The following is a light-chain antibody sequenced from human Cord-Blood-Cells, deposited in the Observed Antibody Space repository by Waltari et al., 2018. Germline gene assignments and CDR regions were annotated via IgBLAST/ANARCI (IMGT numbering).Light chain of an antibody. J-gene: IGKJ4*01. V-gene: IGKV3-20*01. CDR2: GAS. CDR3: QQYGSSPLT. Sequence: EIVLTPSPGTLSLSPGGRATLSCRASKSVSSSYLAWYQQKPGQAPRLLIYGASSRATGIPDRFSGSGSGTDFTLTISRLEPEDFAVYYCQQYGSSPLTFGGGTKVEIK. CDR1: KSVSSSY.